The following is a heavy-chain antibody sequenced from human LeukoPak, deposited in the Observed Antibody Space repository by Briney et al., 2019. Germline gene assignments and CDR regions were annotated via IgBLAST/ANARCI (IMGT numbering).Heavy chain of an antibody. CDR3: ARDRRFYYYDSSGFDY. V-gene: IGHV3-23*01. CDR2: ISGSGGST. Sequence: GGSLRLSCAASGFTFSSYAMSWVRQAPGKGLEWVSAISGSGGSTYYADSVKGRFTISRDNSKNTLYLQMNSLRAEDTAVYYCARDRRFYYYDSSGFDYWGQGTLVTVSS. D-gene: IGHD3-22*01. CDR1: GFTFSSYA. J-gene: IGHJ4*02.